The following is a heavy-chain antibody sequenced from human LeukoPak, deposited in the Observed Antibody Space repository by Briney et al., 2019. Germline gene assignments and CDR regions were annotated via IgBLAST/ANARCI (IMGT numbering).Heavy chain of an antibody. J-gene: IGHJ4*02. CDR2: ISYDGSNK. Sequence: GGSLRLSCAASGFTFSSYAMHWVRQALGKGLEWVAVISYDGSNKYYADSVKGRFTISRDNSKNTLYLQMNSLRAEDTAVYYCARDLSLRYFDWYFDYWGQGTMVTVSS. CDR1: GFTFSSYA. CDR3: ARDLSLRYFDWYFDY. D-gene: IGHD3-9*01. V-gene: IGHV3-30-3*01.